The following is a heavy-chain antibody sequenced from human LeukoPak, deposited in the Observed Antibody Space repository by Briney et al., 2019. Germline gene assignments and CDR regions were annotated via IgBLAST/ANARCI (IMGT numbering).Heavy chain of an antibody. CDR2: ISYDGSNK. CDR3: AKAHFIAARNYFDY. D-gene: IGHD6-6*01. CDR1: GFTFSSYG. Sequence: PGRSLRLSCAASGFTFSSYGMHWVRQAPGKGLEGVAVISYDGSNKYYADSVKGRFTISRDNSKNTLYLQMNSLRAEDTAVYYCAKAHFIAARNYFDYWGQGTLVTVSS. J-gene: IGHJ4*02. V-gene: IGHV3-30*18.